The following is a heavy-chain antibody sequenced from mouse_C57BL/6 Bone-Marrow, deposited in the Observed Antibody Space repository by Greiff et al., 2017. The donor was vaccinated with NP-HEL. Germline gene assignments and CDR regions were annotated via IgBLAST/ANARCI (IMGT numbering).Heavy chain of an antibody. CDR2: INPNNGGT. D-gene: IGHD2-3*01. J-gene: IGHJ3*01. V-gene: IGHV1-18*01. CDR3: ARAVGWLPFAY. Sequence: EVQLQQSGPELVKPGASVKIPCKASGYTFTDYNMDWVKQSHGKSLEWIGDINPNNGGTIYNQKFKGKATLTVDKSSSTAYMELRSLTSEDTAVYYCARAVGWLPFAYWGQGTLVTVSA. CDR1: GYTFTDYN.